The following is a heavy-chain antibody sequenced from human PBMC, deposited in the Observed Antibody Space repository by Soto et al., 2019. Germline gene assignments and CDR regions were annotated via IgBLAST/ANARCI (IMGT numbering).Heavy chain of an antibody. CDR2: IIPIFGTA. CDR3: ASGIAAAGTWGY. Sequence: QVQLVQSGAEVKKPGSSVKVSCKASGGTFSSYAISWVRQAPGQGLEWMGGIIPIFGTANYAQKFQGRVXIXAXAATSTAYMELSSLRSEDTAVYYCASGIAAAGTWGYWGQGTLVTVSS. V-gene: IGHV1-69*12. D-gene: IGHD6-13*01. J-gene: IGHJ4*02. CDR1: GGTFSSYA.